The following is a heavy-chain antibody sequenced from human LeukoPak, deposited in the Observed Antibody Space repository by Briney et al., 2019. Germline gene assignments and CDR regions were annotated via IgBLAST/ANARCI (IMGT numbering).Heavy chain of an antibody. CDR1: GYTFDDCG. D-gene: IGHD2-15*01. Sequence: QSGGSLRLSCGGSGYTFDDCGMSWVRQAPGKGLEWVGRTRNKANSYTTEYAASVKGRFTISRDDSKNSLYLQMNSLKTEDTAVYYCARVGPPGYCSGGSCTYYYYYYYMDVWGKGTTVTVSS. J-gene: IGHJ6*03. CDR3: ARVGPPGYCSGGSCTYYYYYYYMDV. CDR2: TRNKANSYTT. V-gene: IGHV3-72*01.